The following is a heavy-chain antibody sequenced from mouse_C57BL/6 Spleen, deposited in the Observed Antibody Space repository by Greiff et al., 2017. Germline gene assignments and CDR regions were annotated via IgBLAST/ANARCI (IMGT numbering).Heavy chain of an antibody. D-gene: IGHD1-1*01. V-gene: IGHV5-16*01. CDR2: INYDGRST. CDR3: ARDSYGYWYFDV. Sequence: EVKLVESEGGLVQPGSSMKLSCTASGFTFRDYYMAWVRQVPEKGLEWVANINYDGRSTYYLDSLKSRFIISRDNAKNILYLQMSSLKSEDTATYYCARDSYGYWYFDVWGTGTTVTVSS. CDR1: GFTFRDYY. J-gene: IGHJ1*03.